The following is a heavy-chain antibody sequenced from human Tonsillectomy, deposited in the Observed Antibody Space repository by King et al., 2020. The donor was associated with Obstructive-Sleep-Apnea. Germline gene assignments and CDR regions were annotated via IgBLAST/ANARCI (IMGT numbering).Heavy chain of an antibody. CDR3: ARMVYSSSWYRFFDS. Sequence: VQLVQSGSELKTPGASVKVSCKASGYSFTSYAMNWVRQAPGQGLEWMGRINTNTGNPTYAQCFTGRFFFPWDPSGSTAYLQISSLKAEDTAVYYCARMVYSSSWYRFFDSWGQGTLVTVSS. V-gene: IGHV7-4-1*02. CDR1: GYSFTSYA. J-gene: IGHJ4*02. CDR2: INTNTGNP. D-gene: IGHD6-13*01.